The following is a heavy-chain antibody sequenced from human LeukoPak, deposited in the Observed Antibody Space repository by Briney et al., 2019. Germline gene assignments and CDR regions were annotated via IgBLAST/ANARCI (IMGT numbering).Heavy chain of an antibody. CDR2: MYYSGST. V-gene: IGHV4-39*01. CDR1: GGSITGSSYY. Sequence: PSETLSLTCTVSGGSITGSSYYWGWIRQPPGKGLEWIGSMYYSGSTYYNPSLKSRLTISVDTSKNKFSLKLTSVTAADTAVYYCARQYYDNTGYYYFDYWGQGTLVTVSS. J-gene: IGHJ4*02. D-gene: IGHD3-22*01. CDR3: ARQYYDNTGYYYFDY.